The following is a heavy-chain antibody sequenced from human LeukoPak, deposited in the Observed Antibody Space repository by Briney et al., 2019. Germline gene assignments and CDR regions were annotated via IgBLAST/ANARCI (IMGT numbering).Heavy chain of an antibody. CDR3: AKDLNYYDSSGAGDYFDY. Sequence: GGSLRLSCAASGFTFSSYGMHWVRQAPGKGLEWVAFIRYDGSNKYYADSVKGRFTISRDNSKNTLYLQMNSLRAEDTAVYYCAKDLNYYDSSGAGDYFDYWGQGTLVTVSS. CDR1: GFTFSSYG. D-gene: IGHD3-22*01. V-gene: IGHV3-30*02. J-gene: IGHJ4*02. CDR2: IRYDGSNK.